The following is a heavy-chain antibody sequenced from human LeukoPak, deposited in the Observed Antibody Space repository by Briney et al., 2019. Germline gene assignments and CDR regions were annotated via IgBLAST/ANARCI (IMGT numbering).Heavy chain of an antibody. CDR1: GYTFTSYD. Sequence: ASVKVSCKASGYTFTSYDINWVRQATGQGLEWMGWMNPHSGNTGYAQNFQGRVTMTRNTSIRTAYMELSSLRSEDTAVYYCARVRDVVPAGRNWFDPWGQGTLVTVSS. D-gene: IGHD2-2*01. J-gene: IGHJ5*02. V-gene: IGHV1-8*01. CDR2: MNPHSGNT. CDR3: ARVRDVVPAGRNWFDP.